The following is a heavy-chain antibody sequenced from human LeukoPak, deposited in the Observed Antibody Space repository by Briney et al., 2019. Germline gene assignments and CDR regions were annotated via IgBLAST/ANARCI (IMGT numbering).Heavy chain of an antibody. V-gene: IGHV4-59*08. Sequence: SETLSLTGTVSGGSIRSYYWSWILQPPGKGLEWIGYIYYSGSTDYNPSLKGRATISVDTSKNQFSLKLRSVTAADTAVYYCARRRGGSSWTDYWGQGTLVIVSS. D-gene: IGHD6-13*01. CDR1: GGSIRSYY. CDR2: IYYSGST. J-gene: IGHJ4*02. CDR3: ARRRGGSSWTDY.